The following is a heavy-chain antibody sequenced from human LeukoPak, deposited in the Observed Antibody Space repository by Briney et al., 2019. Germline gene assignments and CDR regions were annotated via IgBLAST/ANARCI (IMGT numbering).Heavy chain of an antibody. CDR2: ISYDGSNK. D-gene: IGHD4-11*01. V-gene: IGHV3-30-3*01. CDR3: ARAGRSNIDY. Sequence: GGSLRLSCAASGFTFSSYAMHWVRQAPGKGLEWVAVISYDGSNKYYADSVKGRFTISRDNSKNTLYLQMNSLRAEDTAVYYCARAGRSNIDYWGQGTLVTVSP. J-gene: IGHJ4*02. CDR1: GFTFSSYA.